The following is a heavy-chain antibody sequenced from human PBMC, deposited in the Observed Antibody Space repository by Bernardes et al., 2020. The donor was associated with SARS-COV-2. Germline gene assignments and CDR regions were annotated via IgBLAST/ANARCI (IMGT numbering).Heavy chain of an antibody. V-gene: IGHV4-39*02. J-gene: IGHJ6*02. Sequence: SETLSLTCSISGGPISSTNYYWCLIRQPPGKGLEWIGGIYPSGSSYYNPSLQSRVRAPVDTSKNHFSLRLSFVTAGDAAVYYCAGSSGGIDCYIGGLRSWDYGMDVWGRGTTVTVYS. CDR2: IYPSGSS. CDR3: AGSSGGIDCYIGGLRSWDYGMDV. D-gene: IGHD2-21*01. CDR1: GGPISSTNYY.